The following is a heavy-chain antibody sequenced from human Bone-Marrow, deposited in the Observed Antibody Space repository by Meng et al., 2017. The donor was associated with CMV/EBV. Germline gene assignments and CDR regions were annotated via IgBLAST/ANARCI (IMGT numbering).Heavy chain of an antibody. CDR2: INHSGST. CDR3: ARDQRARRQRVVVVVPAAKIWFDP. CDR1: GGSFSGYY. J-gene: IGHJ5*02. Sequence: SETLSLTCAVYGGSFSGYYWSWIRQPPGKGLEWIGEINHSGSTNYNPSLKSRVTISVDTSKNQFSLKLSSVTAADTAVYYCARDQRARRQRVVVVVPAAKIWFDPCGQATLATVSS. D-gene: IGHD2-2*01. V-gene: IGHV4-34*01.